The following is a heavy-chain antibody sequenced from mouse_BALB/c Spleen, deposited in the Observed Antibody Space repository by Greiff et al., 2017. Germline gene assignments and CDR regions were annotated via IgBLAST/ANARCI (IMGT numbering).Heavy chain of an antibody. CDR3: ARDWYYFDY. D-gene: IGHD4-1*01. CDR2: ISYSGST. V-gene: IGHV3-2*02. Sequence: EVKVEESGPGLVKPSQSLSLTCTVTGYSITSDYAWNWIRQFPGNKLEWMGYISYSGSTSYNPSLKSRISITRDTSKNQFFLQLNSVTTEDTATYYCARDWYYFDYWGQGTTLTVSS. J-gene: IGHJ2*01. CDR1: GYSITSDYA.